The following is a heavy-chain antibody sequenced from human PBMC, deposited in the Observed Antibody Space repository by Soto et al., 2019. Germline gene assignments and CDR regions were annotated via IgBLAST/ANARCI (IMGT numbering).Heavy chain of an antibody. V-gene: IGHV4-31*03. CDR2: IYYSGST. D-gene: IGHD6-6*01. J-gene: IGHJ4*02. CDR1: GGSISRGGYY. CDR3: ATTIASRPVDY. Sequence: QVQLQESGPGLVKPSQTLSLTCTVSGGSISRGGYYWSWIRQHPGKGLEWIGYIYYSGSTYYNPSLKSRVTISVDTSKNHFPQKLSSVTAADTAVYYCATTIASRPVDYWGQGTLVTVSS.